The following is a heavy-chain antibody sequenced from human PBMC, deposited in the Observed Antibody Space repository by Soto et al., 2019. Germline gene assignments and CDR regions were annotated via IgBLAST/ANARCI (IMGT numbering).Heavy chain of an antibody. CDR2: IYHSGST. V-gene: IGHV4-4*02. J-gene: IGHJ4*02. CDR1: GASISSSNW. Sequence: QVQLQESGPGLVKPSGTLSLTCAVSGASISSSNWWSWVRQPPGKGLEWIGEIYHSGSTNYNPSLKRRVTISVDKSKNEFSRKLSSGTAADTAVYYCARRTISYYYDSGSYSLDYWGQGTLVTVSS. D-gene: IGHD3-10*01. CDR3: ARRTISYYYDSGSYSLDY.